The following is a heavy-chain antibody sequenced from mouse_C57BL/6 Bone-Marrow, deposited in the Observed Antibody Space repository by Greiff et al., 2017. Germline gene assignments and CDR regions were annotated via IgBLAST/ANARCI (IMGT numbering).Heavy chain of an antibody. V-gene: IGHV1-69*01. CDR1: GYTFTSYW. CDR2: IDPSDSYT. Sequence: QVQLQQPGAELVMPGASVKLSCKASGYTFTSYWMHWVKQRPGQGLEWIGEIDPSDSYTNYNQKFKGKSTLTVDKSSSTAYMQLSSLTSEDSAVYDCARRGPGDYWGQGTTLTVSS. D-gene: IGHD3-3*01. J-gene: IGHJ2*01. CDR3: ARRGPGDY.